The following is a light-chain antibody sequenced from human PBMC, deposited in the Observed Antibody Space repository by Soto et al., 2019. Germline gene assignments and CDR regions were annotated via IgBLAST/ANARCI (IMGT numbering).Light chain of an antibody. CDR1: QSVSTSY. J-gene: IGKJ3*01. V-gene: IGKV3-20*01. CDR2: CTS. CDR3: QQYGSSPIFT. Sequence: IVLTQSPGTLSLSPGEIATVSCRASQSVSTSYLAWYQQKPGQAPRLLIYCTSGRATGIPDRFSGSGSGTDFTLTISRLEPEDFAVYYCQQYGSSPIFTFGPGTKVDIK.